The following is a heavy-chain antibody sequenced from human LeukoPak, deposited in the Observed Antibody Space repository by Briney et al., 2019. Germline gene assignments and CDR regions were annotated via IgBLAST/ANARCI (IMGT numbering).Heavy chain of an antibody. CDR1: GGSTSSGSYY. CDR2: IYTSGST. CDR3: ARLTEYYYDSSGYYYDY. J-gene: IGHJ4*02. V-gene: IGHV4-61*02. D-gene: IGHD3-22*01. Sequence: PSETLSLTCTVSGGSTSSGSYYWSWIRQPAGKGLEWIGRIYTSGSTNYNPSLKSRATISVDTSKNQFFLKLSSVTAADTAVYYCARLTEYYYDSSGYYYDYWGQGTLVTVSS.